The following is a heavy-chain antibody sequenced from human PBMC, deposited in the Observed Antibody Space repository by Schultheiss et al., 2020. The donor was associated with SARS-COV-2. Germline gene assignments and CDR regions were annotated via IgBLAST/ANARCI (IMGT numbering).Heavy chain of an antibody. CDR1: GYTFASYG. D-gene: IGHD2-2*01. V-gene: IGHV1-18*01. CDR3: ARDPTGGSCSSTSCYAKYYFDY. Sequence: ASVKVSCKASGYTFASYGISWVRQAPGQGLEWMGWISAYNGNTNYAQNLQGRVTMTTDTSTSTAYMELSSLRSEDTAVYYCARDPTGGSCSSTSCYAKYYFDYWGQGTLVTVSS. CDR2: ISAYNGNT. J-gene: IGHJ4*02.